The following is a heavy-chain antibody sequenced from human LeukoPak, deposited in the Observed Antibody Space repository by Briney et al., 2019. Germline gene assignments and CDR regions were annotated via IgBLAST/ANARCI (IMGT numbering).Heavy chain of an antibody. Sequence: GESLKISCKGSGYSFTSYWIGWVRQMPGKGLEWMGIIYPGDSDTRYSPSFQGQVTIPADKSISTAYLQWSSLKASDTAMYYCARESDGFIAAAGLFDYWGQGTLVTVSS. CDR2: IYPGDSDT. CDR1: GYSFTSYW. D-gene: IGHD6-13*01. V-gene: IGHV5-51*01. CDR3: ARESDGFIAAAGLFDY. J-gene: IGHJ4*02.